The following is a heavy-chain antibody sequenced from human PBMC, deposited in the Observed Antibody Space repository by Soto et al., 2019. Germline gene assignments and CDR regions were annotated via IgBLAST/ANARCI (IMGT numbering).Heavy chain of an antibody. J-gene: IGHJ4*02. Sequence: QVQLQESGPGLVKPSQTLSLTCTVSGGSISSGGYYWSWIRQHPGKGLEWIGYIYYSGSTYYNPYLKSRVTIPVDTSKNPFPLKLSSVTAADTAVYYCARSGYSYGPNPLLYWGQGTLVTVSS. CDR3: ARSGYSYGPNPLLY. CDR1: GGSISSGGYY. CDR2: IYYSGST. D-gene: IGHD5-18*01. V-gene: IGHV4-31*03.